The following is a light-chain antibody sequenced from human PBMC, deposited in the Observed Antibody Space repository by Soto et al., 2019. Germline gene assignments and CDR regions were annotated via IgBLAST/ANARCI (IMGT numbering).Light chain of an antibody. Sequence: QSALTQPPSASGSPGQSVTISCTGTSSDVGGYNFVSWYHQHPGKAPKLMIYGVTKRPSGVPDRFSGSKSGNTASLTVSGLQAEDEADYYCSSYAGGNEVIFGGGTKLTVL. J-gene: IGLJ2*01. CDR1: SSDVGGYNF. CDR2: GVT. CDR3: SSYAGGNEVI. V-gene: IGLV2-8*01.